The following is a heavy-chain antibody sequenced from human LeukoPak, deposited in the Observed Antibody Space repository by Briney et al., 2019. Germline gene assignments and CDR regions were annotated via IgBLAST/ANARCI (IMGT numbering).Heavy chain of an antibody. Sequence: PGGSLRLSCAASGFTFSDYGMHWVRQAPGKGLEWVAFIRYEGNDKYYADSVKGRFTISRDNYKNTLYLEVNSLRVEDTAVYYCAKDLMGDRWFGESWGQGTLVIVSS. V-gene: IGHV3-30*02. J-gene: IGHJ5*02. D-gene: IGHD3-10*01. CDR2: IRYEGNDK. CDR3: AKDLMGDRWFGES. CDR1: GFTFSDYG.